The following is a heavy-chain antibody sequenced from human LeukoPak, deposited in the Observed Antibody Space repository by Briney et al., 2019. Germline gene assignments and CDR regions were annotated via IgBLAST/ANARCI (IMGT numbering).Heavy chain of an antibody. J-gene: IGHJ4*02. D-gene: IGHD2-15*01. V-gene: IGHV1-69*01. CDR2: IIPIFGTA. Sequence: ASVKVSCKASGGTFSIYAISWVRQAPGQGLEWMGGIIPIFGTANYAQKFQGRVTITADESTSTAYMELSSLRSEDTAVYYCARDGGGYFDYWGQGTLVTVSS. CDR1: GGTFSIYA. CDR3: ARDGGGYFDY.